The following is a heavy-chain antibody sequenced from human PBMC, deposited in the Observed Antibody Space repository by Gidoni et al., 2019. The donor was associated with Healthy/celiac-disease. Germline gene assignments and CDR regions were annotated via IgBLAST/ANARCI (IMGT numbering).Heavy chain of an antibody. Sequence: EVQLVESGGGLVQPGGSLRLSCAASGFTFSSYSMNWVRQAPGKGLEWVSYISSSSSTIYYEDSVKGRFTISRDNAKNSLYLQMNSLRDEDTAVYYCASGGEWELLWVDYWGQGTLVTVSS. J-gene: IGHJ4*02. CDR3: ASGGEWELLWVDY. CDR2: ISSSSSTI. V-gene: IGHV3-48*02. CDR1: GFTFSSYS. D-gene: IGHD1-26*01.